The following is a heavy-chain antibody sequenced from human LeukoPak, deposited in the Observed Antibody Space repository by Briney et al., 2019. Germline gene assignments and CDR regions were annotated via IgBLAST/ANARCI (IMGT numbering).Heavy chain of an antibody. CDR3: ATGAYSGSLGY. CDR1: GYTFTDYY. V-gene: IGHV1-69-2*01. Sequence: GASVKVSCKVSGYTFTDYYMHWVQRAPGKGLEWMGLVDPEDGETIYAEKFQGRVTITADTSTDTAYMELSSLRSEDTAVYYCATGAYSGSLGYWGQGTLVTVSS. D-gene: IGHD1-26*01. CDR2: VDPEDGET. J-gene: IGHJ4*02.